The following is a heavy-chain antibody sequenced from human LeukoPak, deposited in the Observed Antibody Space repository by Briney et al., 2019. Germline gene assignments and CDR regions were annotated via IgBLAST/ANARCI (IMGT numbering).Heavy chain of an antibody. CDR1: GGSISSYY. CDR3: ARAGYCSDSTCYHFDY. J-gene: IGHJ4*02. CDR2: IYYSGST. Sequence: PSETLSLTCTVSGGSISSYYWSWIRQPPGKGLECFGYIYYSGSTNYNPSLKSRVTISIDTSKNQFSLKLSSVTAADTAVYYCARAGYCSDSTCYHFDYWGQGTLVTVSS. D-gene: IGHD2-15*01. V-gene: IGHV4-59*01.